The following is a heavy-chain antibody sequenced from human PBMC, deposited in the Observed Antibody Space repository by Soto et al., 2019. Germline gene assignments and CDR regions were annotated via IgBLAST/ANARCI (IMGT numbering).Heavy chain of an antibody. V-gene: IGHV3-11*01. J-gene: IGHJ4*02. CDR3: ARDQDSFDH. CDR2: ITTSGSRI. CDR1: GFTFSDYY. Sequence: GGSLRLSCAASGFTFSDYYMSWIRQAPGKGLEWVSYITTSGSRIYYADSVKGRFTISWDNAKNSLYLQMNSLRAEDTAVYYCARDQDSFDHWGQGTLVTVSS.